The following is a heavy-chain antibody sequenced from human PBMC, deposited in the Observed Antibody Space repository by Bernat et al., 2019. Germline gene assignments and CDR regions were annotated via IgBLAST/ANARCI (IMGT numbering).Heavy chain of an antibody. V-gene: IGHV3-74*02. Sequence: EVQLLESGGGLVQPGGSLRLSCAASGFTFSSYWMHWVRQAPGKGLVWVSRINSDGSSTSYADSVKGRFTISRDNAKNTLYLQMNSLRAEDTAVYYCARGDCSSTSCYGWSYGMDVWGQGTTVTVSS. CDR1: GFTFSSYW. CDR2: INSDGSST. CDR3: ARGDCSSTSCYGWSYGMDV. J-gene: IGHJ6*02. D-gene: IGHD2-2*01.